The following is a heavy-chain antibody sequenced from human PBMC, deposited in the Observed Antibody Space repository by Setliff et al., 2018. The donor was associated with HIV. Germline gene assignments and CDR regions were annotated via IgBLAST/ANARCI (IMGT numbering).Heavy chain of an antibody. CDR2: IYFTGSS. CDR1: GGSISTYY. Sequence: SETLSLTCTVSGGSISTYYWSWIRQPPGKGLEWIGSIYFTGSSDNNPSLKSRVTLSVDTSKHQFSLRLSSVIAADTAVYYCARGPPGSSIGWYVGYWGQGTLVTVSS. J-gene: IGHJ4*02. CDR3: ARGPPGSSIGWYVGY. V-gene: IGHV4-59*12. D-gene: IGHD6-19*01.